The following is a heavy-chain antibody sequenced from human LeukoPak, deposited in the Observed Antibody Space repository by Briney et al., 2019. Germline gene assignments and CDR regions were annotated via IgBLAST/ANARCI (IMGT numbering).Heavy chain of an antibody. CDR3: AGVSSNYAFDY. CDR2: ISNNGDST. D-gene: IGHD4-11*01. Sequence: PGGSLRLSCAASGFTFSSCAMHWVRQAPGKGLEYVSAISNNGDSTYYANSVKGRFTISRDNSKNTLYLQMGSLRAEDMAVYYCAGVSSNYAFDYWGQGTLVTVSS. J-gene: IGHJ4*02. CDR1: GFTFSSCA. V-gene: IGHV3-64*01.